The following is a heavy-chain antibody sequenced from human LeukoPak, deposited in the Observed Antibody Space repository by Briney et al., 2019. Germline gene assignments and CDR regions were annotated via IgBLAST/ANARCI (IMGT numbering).Heavy chain of an antibody. Sequence: AASVKVSCKASGYTFTSYDINWVRQATGQGLEWMGWMNPNSGNTGYAQKFQGRVTMTMNTSISTAYMELSSLRSEDTAVYYCARGVVAATLWYYYYGMDVWGQGTTVTVSS. CDR1: GYTFTSYD. CDR3: ARGVVAATLWYYYYGMDV. V-gene: IGHV1-8*01. D-gene: IGHD2-15*01. J-gene: IGHJ6*02. CDR2: MNPNSGNT.